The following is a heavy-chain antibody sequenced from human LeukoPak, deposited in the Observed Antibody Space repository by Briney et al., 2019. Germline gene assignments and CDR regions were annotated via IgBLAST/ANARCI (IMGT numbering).Heavy chain of an antibody. CDR1: GGSISSSNYY. J-gene: IGHJ5*02. CDR2: IYYSEIT. Sequence: PSETLSLTCTVSGGSISSSNYYWGWLRQPPGKGLEWIGNIYYSEITYYNPSLKSRVTMSVDTSKNQFSLKLNSVTAADTAVYYCARVVGESLELPLLNWFDPWGQGTLVTVSS. CDR3: ARVVGESLELPLLNWFDP. V-gene: IGHV4-39*01. D-gene: IGHD1-7*01.